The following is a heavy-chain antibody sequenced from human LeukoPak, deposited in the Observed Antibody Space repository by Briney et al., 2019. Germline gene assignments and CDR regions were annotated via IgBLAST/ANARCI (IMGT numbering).Heavy chain of an antibody. CDR3: ARGPTTYYYDSSGYYYDY. Sequence: PSQTLSLTCTVSGVSISSGSYHWIWIPQPAGKALEWIGRIYTSGSTNYNPSLKSRVTISVDTSKNQFSLKLSSVTAADTAVYYCARGPTTYYYDSSGYYYDYWGQGTLVTVSS. J-gene: IGHJ4*02. CDR2: IYTSGST. V-gene: IGHV4-61*02. D-gene: IGHD3-22*01. CDR1: GVSISSGSYH.